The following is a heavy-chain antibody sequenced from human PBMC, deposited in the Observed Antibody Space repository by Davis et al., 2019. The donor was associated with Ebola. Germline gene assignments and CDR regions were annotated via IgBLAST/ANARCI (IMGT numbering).Heavy chain of an antibody. Sequence: GESLKLSCKGSGYDFTNYWIGWVRQMPGKGLECMGIIYPGDSDVRYSPSFQGHVTISVDKSISAAHLQWSSLEASDTAIYYCARRGYSGLYHGFDVWGQGTLVTVSS. CDR2: IYPGDSDV. CDR1: GYDFTNYW. D-gene: IGHD5-12*01. J-gene: IGHJ4*02. CDR3: ARRGYSGLYHGFDV. V-gene: IGHV5-51*01.